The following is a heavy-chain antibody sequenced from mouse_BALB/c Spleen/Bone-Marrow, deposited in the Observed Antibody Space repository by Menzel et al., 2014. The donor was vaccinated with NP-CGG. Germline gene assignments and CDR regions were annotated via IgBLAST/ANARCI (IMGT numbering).Heavy chain of an antibody. D-gene: IGHD1-1*01. J-gene: IGHJ3*01. Sequence: EVQLQQSGAELVKPGASVKLSCTASGFNIKDTYMHWVKQRPEQGLEWIGRIDPANGNTKYDPKSQGRATITADTSSNTAYLQLSSLTSEDTAVYYCASYYYGSAWFAYWGQGTLVTVSA. CDR3: ASYYYGSAWFAY. CDR2: IDPANGNT. CDR1: GFNIKDTY. V-gene: IGHV14-3*02.